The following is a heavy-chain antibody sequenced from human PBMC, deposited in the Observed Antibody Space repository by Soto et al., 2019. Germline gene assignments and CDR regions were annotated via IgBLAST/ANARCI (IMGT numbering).Heavy chain of an antibody. D-gene: IGHD1-26*01. CDR3: ARGDRGAFDL. J-gene: IGHJ3*01. Sequence: EVQLVESGGGLVRPGGSLRLSCAASGFTFSYYWMHWVRQAPGKGLVWVSRIHSDGSSTTYADFVKGRFIISRDNARKAVDLQMNSVRVEDTAVYYCARGDRGAFDLWGQGTVVTVS. CDR1: GFTFSYYW. CDR2: IHSDGSST. V-gene: IGHV3-74*01.